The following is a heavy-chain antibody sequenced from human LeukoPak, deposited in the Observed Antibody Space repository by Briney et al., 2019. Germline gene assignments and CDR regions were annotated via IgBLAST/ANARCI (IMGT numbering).Heavy chain of an antibody. J-gene: IGHJ4*02. D-gene: IGHD6-13*01. CDR1: GFTFSSYA. CDR2: ISSNWGST. CDR3: ARGEHSSSWFSPPTISLAFDY. V-gene: IGHV3-64*01. Sequence: GGSLRLSCAASGFTFSSYAMHWVRQATGKGLESVSAISSNWGSTYYANAVKGRFTISRDNSKNTLYLQMGSLRAEDMAVYYCARGEHSSSWFSPPTISLAFDYWGQGTLVTVSS.